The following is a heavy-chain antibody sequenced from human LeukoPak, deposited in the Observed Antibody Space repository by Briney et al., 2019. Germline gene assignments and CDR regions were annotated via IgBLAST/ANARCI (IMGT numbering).Heavy chain of an antibody. V-gene: IGHV3-30*19. CDR1: GFPLSTYG. CDR2: ISHDGSNK. CDR3: ARGSRAIVATKFARGRYMDV. J-gene: IGHJ6*03. D-gene: IGHD5-12*01. Sequence: GSLRLSCVTSGFPLSTYGVHWVRQAPGKGLEWVAVISHDGSNKYYADSVKGRFTISRDNSKNTLYLQMNSLRTEDTAVYYCARGSRAIVATKFARGRYMDVWGKGTTVTVSS.